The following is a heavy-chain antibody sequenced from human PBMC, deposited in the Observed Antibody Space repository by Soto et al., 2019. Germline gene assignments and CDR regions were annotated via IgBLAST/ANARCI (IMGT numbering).Heavy chain of an antibody. V-gene: IGHV3-23*01. CDR1: GFTFSSYA. Sequence: GGSLRLACAASGFTFSSYAMSWVRQAPGKGLEWVSAISGSGGSTYYADSVKGRFTISRDNSKNTLYLQMNSLRAEDTAVYYCAKGGGVSSSWYAPITFAIWGQGTMVTVSS. D-gene: IGHD6-13*01. J-gene: IGHJ3*02. CDR2: ISGSGGST. CDR3: AKGGGVSSSWYAPITFAI.